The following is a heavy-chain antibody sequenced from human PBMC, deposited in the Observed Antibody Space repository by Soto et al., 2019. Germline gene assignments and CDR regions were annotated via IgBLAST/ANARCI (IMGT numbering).Heavy chain of an antibody. J-gene: IGHJ4*02. CDR1: GFTFNSYA. Sequence: GGSLRLSCTASGFTFNSYAMSWVRQAPGKGLEWVSAISGSGGSTYYADSVKGRFTISRDNAKNSLYLQMNSLRAEDTAVYYCAREGQQQLAYFDYGGQGTLVTVST. D-gene: IGHD6-13*01. CDR2: ISGSGGST. V-gene: IGHV3-23*01. CDR3: AREGQQQLAYFDY.